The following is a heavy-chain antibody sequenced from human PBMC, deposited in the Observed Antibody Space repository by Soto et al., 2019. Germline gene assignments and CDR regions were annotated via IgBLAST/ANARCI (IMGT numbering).Heavy chain of an antibody. J-gene: IGHJ5*02. Sequence: SETLSLTCSLYSGSLSGYYWSWIRQPPGKGLEWIGEISPSGTTNYSPSLKSRVSISVDTSKNQFSLNLTSLTAADTAVYFCGRDLTSNANCIDPWGQGTLVTVSS. V-gene: IGHV4-34*01. CDR1: SGSLSGYY. CDR2: ISPSGTT. D-gene: IGHD2-2*01. CDR3: GRDLTSNANCIDP.